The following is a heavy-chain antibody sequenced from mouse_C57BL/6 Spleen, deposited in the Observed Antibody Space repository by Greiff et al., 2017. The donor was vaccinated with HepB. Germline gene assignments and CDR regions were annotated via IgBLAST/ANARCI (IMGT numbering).Heavy chain of an antibody. Sequence: EVQLQQSGAELVRPGASVKLSCTASGFTFTDYYMNWVKQRPEQGLEWIGNIDPEDGDTDYAPKFQGKATMTADTSSNTAYLQLSSLTSEDTAVYYCTNHYDYGWFAYWGQGTLVTVSA. CDR2: IDPEDGDT. CDR1: GFTFTDYY. J-gene: IGHJ3*01. V-gene: IGHV14-1*01. D-gene: IGHD2-4*01. CDR3: TNHYDYGWFAY.